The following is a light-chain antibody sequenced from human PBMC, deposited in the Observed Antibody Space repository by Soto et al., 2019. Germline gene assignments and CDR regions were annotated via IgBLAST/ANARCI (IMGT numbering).Light chain of an antibody. V-gene: IGLV2-11*01. CDR1: SSDVGAYNF. CDR2: DVS. J-gene: IGLJ3*02. Sequence: QSALTQPRSVSGSPGQSVTISCTGTSSDVGAYNFVSWYQQHPGRVPKLMIYDVSRRPSGGPDRFSGSKSGNTASLATSGLQADNEADYYCCSYAGSYTWVFGGGTKLTVL. CDR3: CSYAGSYTWV.